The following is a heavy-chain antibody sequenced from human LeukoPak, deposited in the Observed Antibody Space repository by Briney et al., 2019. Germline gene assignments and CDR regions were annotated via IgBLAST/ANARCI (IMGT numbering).Heavy chain of an antibody. CDR2: MNPNSGNT. CDR1: GYTFTSYD. D-gene: IGHD3-22*01. Sequence: ASVKVSCKASGYTFTSYDINWVRQATGQGLEWMGWMNPNSGNTGYAQKCQGTCTMTRNTSISTAYMELSSLRSEDTAVYYCARGYYASTGYSNFDHWGQGTLVTVTS. J-gene: IGHJ4*02. V-gene: IGHV1-8*01. CDR3: ARGYYASTGYSNFDH.